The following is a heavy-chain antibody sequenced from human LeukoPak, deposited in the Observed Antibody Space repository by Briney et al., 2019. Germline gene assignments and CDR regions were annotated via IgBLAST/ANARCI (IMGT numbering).Heavy chain of an antibody. CDR3: ASTLITPGAFDI. D-gene: IGHD4/OR15-4a*01. Sequence: GSLRLSCAVSGFTSSSYWMHWIRQPPGKGLEWIGSIYYSGSTYYNPSLKSRVTISVDTSKNQFSLKLSSVTAADTAVYYCASTLITPGAFDIWGQGTMVTVSS. CDR1: GFTSSSYW. V-gene: IGHV4-38-2*01. CDR2: IYYSGST. J-gene: IGHJ3*02.